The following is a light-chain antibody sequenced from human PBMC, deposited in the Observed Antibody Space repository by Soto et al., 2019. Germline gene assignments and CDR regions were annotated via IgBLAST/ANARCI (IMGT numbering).Light chain of an antibody. CDR1: QGISSY. J-gene: IGKJ4*01. V-gene: IGKV1-8*01. CDR2: AAS. CDR3: QQYYSYPL. Sequence: AIRMTQSPSSFSASTGDRVTITCRASQGISSYLAWYQQKPAKAPKLLIYAASTLQSGVPSRFSGSGSGTDFTLTISCLQSEDFATYYCQQYYSYPLFGGGTKVDIK.